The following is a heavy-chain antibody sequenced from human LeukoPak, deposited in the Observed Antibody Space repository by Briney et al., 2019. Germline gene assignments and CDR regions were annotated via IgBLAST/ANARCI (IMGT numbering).Heavy chain of an antibody. CDR1: GFTFSNAW. D-gene: IGHD3-10*01. Sequence: GGSLRLSCAASGFTFSNAWMSWVRQAPGKGLEWVGRIKSKTDGGTTDYAAPVKGRFTISRDDSKNTLYLQMNSLKTEDTAVYYCTTDLTMVRGLSGYYGMDVWGQGTTVTVSS. J-gene: IGHJ6*02. CDR2: IKSKTDGGTT. CDR3: TTDLTMVRGLSGYYGMDV. V-gene: IGHV3-15*01.